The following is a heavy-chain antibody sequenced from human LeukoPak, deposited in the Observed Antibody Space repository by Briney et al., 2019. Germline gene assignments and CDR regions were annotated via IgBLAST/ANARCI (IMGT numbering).Heavy chain of an antibody. CDR2: IYSGGST. CDR1: GFTVSSNY. D-gene: IGHD1-26*01. J-gene: IGHJ6*02. CDR3: ARVGYSGSDGKENYYYYGMDV. Sequence: GGSLRLSCAASGFTVSSNYMSWVRQAPGKGLEWVSVIYSGGSTYYAGSVKGRFTISRDNSKNTLYLQMNSLRAEDTAVYYCARVGYSGSDGKENYYYYGMDVWGQGTTVTVSS. V-gene: IGHV3-66*01.